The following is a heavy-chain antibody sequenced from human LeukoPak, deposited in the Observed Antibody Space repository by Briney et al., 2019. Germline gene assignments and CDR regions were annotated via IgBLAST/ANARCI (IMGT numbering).Heavy chain of an antibody. J-gene: IGHJ5*02. CDR3: ARDHSDIPNWFDP. CDR2: INTNTGNP. D-gene: IGHD3-9*01. CDR1: GYTFTSNA. V-gene: IGHV7-4-1*02. Sequence: ASVKVSCKASGYTFTSNAINWVRQAPGQGLEWMGWINTNTGNPTYAQGFTGRFVFSLDTSVSTTYLQISSLKAEDTAVYYCARDHSDIPNWFDPWGQGTLVTVSS.